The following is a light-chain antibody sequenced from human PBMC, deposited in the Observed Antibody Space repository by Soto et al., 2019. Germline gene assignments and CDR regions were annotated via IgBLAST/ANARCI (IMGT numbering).Light chain of an antibody. CDR1: QSVSSSY. J-gene: IGKJ1*01. Sequence: DIVLTQSPGTLSLSPGERATLSCRASQSVSSSYLAWYQQKPGQAPRLLIYGASSRATGIPDRFSGSGSGTDFTLTISRLEPEDFEVYYCQQYGSSPQTFGQGTKVDIK. CDR3: QQYGSSPQT. CDR2: GAS. V-gene: IGKV3-20*01.